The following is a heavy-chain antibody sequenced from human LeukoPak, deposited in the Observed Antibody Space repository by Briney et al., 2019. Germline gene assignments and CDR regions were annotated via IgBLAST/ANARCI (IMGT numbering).Heavy chain of an antibody. Sequence: SETLSLTCTVSGGSISSFYWSWIRQPAGKGLEWIGRIYSGGITNYSPSLKSRVTMSVDTSNNQFSLKLTSMTAADTAAYYCARNPCGGGTCHHYFDYWGQGTLVTVSS. CDR2: IYSGGIT. J-gene: IGHJ4*02. CDR1: GGSISSFY. CDR3: ARNPCGGGTCHHYFDY. D-gene: IGHD2-21*01. V-gene: IGHV4-4*07.